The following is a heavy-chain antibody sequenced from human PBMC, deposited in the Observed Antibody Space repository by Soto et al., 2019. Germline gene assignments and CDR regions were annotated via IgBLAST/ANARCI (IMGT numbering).Heavy chain of an antibody. CDR1: GYTFTGYY. CDR2: INPNSGGT. J-gene: IGHJ4*02. D-gene: IGHD3-10*01. Sequence: ASVKVSCKASGYTFTGYYMHWVRQAPGQGLEWMGWINPNSGGTNYAQKFQGRVTMTRDTSISTAYMELSRLRSDETAVYYCARDRVYYGSGRSFDYWGQGTLVTSPQ. CDR3: ARDRVYYGSGRSFDY. V-gene: IGHV1-2*02.